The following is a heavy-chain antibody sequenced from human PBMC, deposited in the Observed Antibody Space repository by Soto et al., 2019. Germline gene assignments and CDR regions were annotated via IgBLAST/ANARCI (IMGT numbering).Heavy chain of an antibody. CDR2: TGSGTGPG. V-gene: IGHV1-69*06. CDR3: ARRDSGGFYRFFDS. D-gene: IGHD2-15*01. J-gene: IGHJ4*02. Sequence: ASVKVSCKASGGSLSTNPISWVRQAPGQGLEWMGGTGSGTGPGNHAQKFQGRLTVTADKSTSTVYMELTNLSSEDTAVYSCARRDSGGFYRFFDSWGQGTLVTVSS. CDR1: GGSLSTNP.